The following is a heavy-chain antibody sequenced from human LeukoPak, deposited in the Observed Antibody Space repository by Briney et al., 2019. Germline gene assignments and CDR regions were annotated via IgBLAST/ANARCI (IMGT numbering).Heavy chain of an antibody. J-gene: IGHJ6*03. CDR3: ARVYYYYYMDV. CDR2: IYYSGST. V-gene: IGHV4-59*08. CDR1: GGSISSYY. Sequence: SETLSLTCTVSGGSISSYYWSWIRQPPGKGLEWIGYIYYSGSTNYNPSLKSRVTISVDTSKNQFSLKLSSVTAADTAVYYCARVYYYYYMDVWGKGTTVTVSS.